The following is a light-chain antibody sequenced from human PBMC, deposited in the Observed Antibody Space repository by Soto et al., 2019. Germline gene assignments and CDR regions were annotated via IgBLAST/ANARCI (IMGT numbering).Light chain of an antibody. CDR3: LQDHTWPWT. CDR2: GAS. J-gene: IGKJ1*01. CDR1: QDIRYF. V-gene: IGKV1-6*01. Sequence: AIPMTQSPSSLSASVGDRVSLTCRASQDIRYFLGWYQQKPGKAPKLLIYGASSVHTGVPSRISGSGFGTDFTLTISSLQPEDFGTYFCLQDHTWPWTLGQGTKVEI.